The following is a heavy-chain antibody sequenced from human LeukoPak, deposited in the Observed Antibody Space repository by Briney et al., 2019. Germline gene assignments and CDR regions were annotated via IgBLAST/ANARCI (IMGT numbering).Heavy chain of an antibody. Sequence: GGSLRLSCAASGFTFSDTWMHWVRQAPGEGLVWVSRIRSDGSDTRYAESVKGRFTISRDKSKNTLYLQMNSLRAEDTAVYYCARRRSTSYYFDHWGQGTLVTVSS. CDR2: IRSDGSDT. J-gene: IGHJ4*02. V-gene: IGHV3-74*01. CDR1: GFTFSDTW. CDR3: ARRRSTSYYFDH.